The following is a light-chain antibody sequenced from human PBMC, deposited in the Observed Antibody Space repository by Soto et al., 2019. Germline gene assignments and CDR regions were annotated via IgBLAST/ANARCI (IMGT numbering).Light chain of an antibody. Sequence: AIQMTQSPSSLSASVGDRVTITCRASQGIRNDLDWFQQKPGKAPKLLIYAASNLQSGVPARFSGSGSGTDFTLTISSLQPEYFATYYCLQKYFYPFAFXPGTKVDIK. CDR3: LQKYFYPFA. CDR1: QGIRND. CDR2: AAS. V-gene: IGKV1-6*01. J-gene: IGKJ3*01.